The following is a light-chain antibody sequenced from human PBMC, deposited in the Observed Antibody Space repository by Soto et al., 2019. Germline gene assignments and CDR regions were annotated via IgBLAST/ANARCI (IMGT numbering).Light chain of an antibody. CDR2: GAS. J-gene: IGKJ5*01. CDR3: QQYDNWPPT. Sequence: DILMTQSPVTLSVPPGERENLSCRASQSLRGDLAWYQQKPGQAPRLLIYGASTRATDIPARFSGSGSGTEFTLTISSLQSEEFAVYYCQQYDNWPPTFGQGTRLEIK. CDR1: QSLRGD. V-gene: IGKV3-15*01.